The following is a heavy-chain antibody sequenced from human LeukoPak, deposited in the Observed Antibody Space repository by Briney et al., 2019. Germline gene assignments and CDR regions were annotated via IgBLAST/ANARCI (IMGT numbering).Heavy chain of an antibody. D-gene: IGHD6-13*01. Sequence: GASVKVSCKASGYTFTSCAMHWVRQAPGQRLEWMGWINAGNGNTKYSQKFQGRVTITRDTSASTAYMELSSLRSEDTAVYYCARVGQQLGNDYWGQGTLVTVSS. CDR1: GYTFTSCA. CDR2: INAGNGNT. J-gene: IGHJ4*02. CDR3: ARVGQQLGNDY. V-gene: IGHV1-3*01.